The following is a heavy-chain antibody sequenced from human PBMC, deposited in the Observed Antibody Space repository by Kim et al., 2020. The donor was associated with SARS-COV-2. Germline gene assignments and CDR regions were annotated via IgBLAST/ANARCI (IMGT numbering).Heavy chain of an antibody. D-gene: IGHD3-10*01. CDR3: ARDISPYGSGSYADY. CDR1: GYTFTSYY. V-gene: IGHV1-46*01. Sequence: VKVSCKASGYTFTSYYMHWVRQAPGQGLEWMGIINPSGGSTSYAQKFQGRVTMTRDTSTSTVYMELSSLRSEDTAVYYCARDISPYGSGSYADYWGQGTLVTVSS. CDR2: INPSGGST. J-gene: IGHJ4*02.